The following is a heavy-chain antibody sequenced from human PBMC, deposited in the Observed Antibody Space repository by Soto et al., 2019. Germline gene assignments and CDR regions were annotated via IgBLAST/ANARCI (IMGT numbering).Heavy chain of an antibody. Sequence: PSETLSLTCSVSGGSISSKSYSWGWIRQPPGKGLEWIGTFYYSENTYYNPSLKSRVTISVDTSKNQFSLRAEDTSVYYCAREYSLAVVAPGYWGQGILVTVSS. J-gene: IGHJ4*02. V-gene: IGHV4-39*02. CDR3: AREYSLAVVAPGY. CDR1: GGSISSKSYS. CDR2: FYYSENT. D-gene: IGHD3-22*01.